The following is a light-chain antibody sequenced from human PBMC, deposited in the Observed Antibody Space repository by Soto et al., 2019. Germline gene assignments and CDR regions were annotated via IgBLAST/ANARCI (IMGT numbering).Light chain of an antibody. V-gene: IGLV2-14*01. CDR1: SSDVGGYDY. J-gene: IGLJ1*01. CDR3: SSYTTTSTYV. CDR2: EVT. Sequence: QSALTQPASVSGSPGQSITISCIGTSSDVGGYDYVSWYQQHPGKAPKFMIYEVTNWPSGVSHRFSGSKSGNTASLTISGLQAEDEADYYCSSYTTTSTYVFGTGTKLTVL.